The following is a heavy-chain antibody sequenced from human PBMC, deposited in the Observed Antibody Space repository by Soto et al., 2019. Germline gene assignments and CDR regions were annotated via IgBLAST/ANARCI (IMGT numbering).Heavy chain of an antibody. Sequence: QVQLVQSGAEVKKPGASVKLSCKSSEYTFTDYYRHWVRQAPGQGLEWMGLINPSGGSTSHAQKFEGRVTMTGDTSTSTVYMEWSSLRSEDTAVYYCATAAYSTSWYDFWGQGTLVTVSS. CDR1: EYTFTDYY. J-gene: IGHJ5*01. V-gene: IGHV1-46*01. CDR2: INPSGGST. D-gene: IGHD6-13*01. CDR3: ATAAYSTSWYDF.